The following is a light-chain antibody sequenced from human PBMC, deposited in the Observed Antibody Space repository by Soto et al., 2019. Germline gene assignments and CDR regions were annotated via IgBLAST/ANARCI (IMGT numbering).Light chain of an antibody. V-gene: IGKV3-11*01. Sequence: LTQAPAALSLSPGDRASRSGRGSQSVSSYLAWYQQKPGQAPRLLIYDASNRATGIPARFSGSGSGTDFTLTINSLEPEDFAVYYCQQRSNWPSITFGQGTKVDIK. CDR2: DAS. CDR1: QSVSSY. CDR3: QQRSNWPSIT. J-gene: IGKJ1*01.